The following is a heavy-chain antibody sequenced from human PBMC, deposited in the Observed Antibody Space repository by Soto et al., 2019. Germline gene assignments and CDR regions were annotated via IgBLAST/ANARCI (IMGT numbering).Heavy chain of an antibody. CDR1: GFTFSSSG. J-gene: IGHJ2*01. Sequence: VQLVESGGGVVQPGRSLRLSCAASGFTFSSSGMHWVRQAPGKGLAWVAVISYDGSNKYYADSVKGRFTIARDNSKDTLDMQMNSLRAEDTAVEDCAKESSSSWDKNGYFDRWGRGTLVTVSS. V-gene: IGHV3-30*18. D-gene: IGHD6-13*01. CDR2: ISYDGSNK. CDR3: AKESSSSWDKNGYFDR.